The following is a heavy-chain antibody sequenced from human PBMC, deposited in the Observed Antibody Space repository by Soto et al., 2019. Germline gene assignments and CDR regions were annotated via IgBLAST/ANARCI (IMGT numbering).Heavy chain of an antibody. J-gene: IGHJ5*02. Sequence: ASVKVSCNASSYTFTSYGFSWVRQAPGQGLEWMGWITAYNGNTKYAQKWQGRVTMTTDTSTSTAYMELRSLRSDDTAVYYCAREGPNHRLSWGQGTLVTVSS. CDR1: SYTFTSYG. CDR3: AREGPNHRLS. CDR2: ITAYNGNT. D-gene: IGHD3-16*02. V-gene: IGHV1-18*01.